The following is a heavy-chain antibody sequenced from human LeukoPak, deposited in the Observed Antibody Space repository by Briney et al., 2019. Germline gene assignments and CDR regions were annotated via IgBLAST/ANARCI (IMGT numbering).Heavy chain of an antibody. Sequence: AGGSLRLSSAASGFTFSSYGMHWVRQAPGKGLEWVAFIRYDGSNKYYADSVKGRFTISRDNSKNTLYLQMNSLRAEDTAVYYCAKQKRDIVVVPAAKVPDPWGQGTLVTVSS. D-gene: IGHD2-2*01. J-gene: IGHJ5*02. V-gene: IGHV3-30*02. CDR1: GFTFSSYG. CDR3: AKQKRDIVVVPAAKVPDP. CDR2: IRYDGSNK.